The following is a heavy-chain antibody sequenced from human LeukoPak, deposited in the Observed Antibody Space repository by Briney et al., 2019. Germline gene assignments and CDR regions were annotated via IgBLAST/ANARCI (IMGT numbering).Heavy chain of an antibody. Sequence: SETLSLTCAVYGGSFSGYYWSWIRQPPGKGLEWIGEINHSGSTNYNPSLKSRVTISVDTSKNQFPLKLSSVTAADTAVYYCATGVAAGPFDYWGQGTLVTVSS. J-gene: IGHJ4*02. CDR1: GGSFSGYY. V-gene: IGHV4-34*01. CDR2: INHSGST. D-gene: IGHD6-6*01. CDR3: ATGVAAGPFDY.